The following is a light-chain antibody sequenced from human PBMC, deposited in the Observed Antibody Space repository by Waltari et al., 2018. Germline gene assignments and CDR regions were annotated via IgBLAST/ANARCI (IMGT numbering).Light chain of an antibody. CDR2: KAS. CDR1: QNIHSW. J-gene: IGKJ2*01. Sequence: DIQMTQSPSTLSASLGDRVSITCRASQNIHSWLAWYQQKPGKAPKLLFSKASTLQTGVPSRFSGSVSGTDFTLTISSLQPDDFATYYCQQYDTVPYTFGLGTKVE. V-gene: IGKV1-5*03. CDR3: QQYDTVPYT.